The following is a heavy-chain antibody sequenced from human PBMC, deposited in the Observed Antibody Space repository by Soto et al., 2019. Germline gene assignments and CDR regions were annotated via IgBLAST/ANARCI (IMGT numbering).Heavy chain of an antibody. CDR3: ARATYDYICGSYRAHRFEH. V-gene: IGHV4-59*01. D-gene: IGHD3-16*02. CDR1: GGSISSYY. Sequence: SETLSLTCTVSGGSISSYYWSWIRQPPGKGLEWIGYIYYSGSTNYNPSLKSRVTISVDTSKNQFSLKLSSVTAADTAVYYCARATYDYICGSYRAHRFEHWGPGTLVT. J-gene: IGHJ4*02. CDR2: IYYSGST.